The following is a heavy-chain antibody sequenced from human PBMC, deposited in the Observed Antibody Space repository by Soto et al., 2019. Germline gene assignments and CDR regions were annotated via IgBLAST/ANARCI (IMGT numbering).Heavy chain of an antibody. V-gene: IGHV3-7*01. J-gene: IGHJ5*02. CDR2: IKQDGSEK. CDR3: ARDWVVPAAIFSAAPNWFDP. D-gene: IGHD2-2*01. CDR1: GFTFSSYW. Sequence: GGSLRLSCAASGFTFSSYWMSWVRQAPGKGLEWVANIKQDGSEKYYVDSVKGRFTISRDNAKNSLYLQMNSLRAEDTAVYYCARDWVVPAAIFSAAPNWFDPWGQGTLVTVSS.